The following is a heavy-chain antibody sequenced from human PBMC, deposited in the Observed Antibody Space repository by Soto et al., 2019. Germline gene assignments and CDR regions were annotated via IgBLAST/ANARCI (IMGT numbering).Heavy chain of an antibody. J-gene: IGHJ4*02. V-gene: IGHV1-69*13. D-gene: IGHD6-19*01. CDR3: ARDFPTQWLFYFDS. CDR2: VIPIFGPT. CDR1: GRTFTTDT. Sequence: ASVNVSCKASGRTFTTDTLNWVRQAPGQGLEWMGGVIPIFGPTNYAQKFQGRLTITADESTSTGYMELSGLRSEDTAIYYCARDFPTQWLFYFDSWGQGTPVTVSS.